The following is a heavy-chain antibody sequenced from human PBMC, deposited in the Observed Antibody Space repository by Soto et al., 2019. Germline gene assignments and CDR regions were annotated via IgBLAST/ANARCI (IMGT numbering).Heavy chain of an antibody. V-gene: IGHV1-2*02. J-gene: IGHJ6*02. D-gene: IGHD3-3*01. CDR3: ARASSYDFWSGYPSYYYGMDV. CDR1: GYTFTGYY. Sequence: ASVKVSCKASGYTFTGYYMHWVRQAPGQGLGWMGWINPNSGGTNYAQKFQGRVTMTRDTSISTAYMELSRLRSDDTAVYYCARASSYDFWSGYPSYYYGMDVWGQGTTVTVSS. CDR2: INPNSGGT.